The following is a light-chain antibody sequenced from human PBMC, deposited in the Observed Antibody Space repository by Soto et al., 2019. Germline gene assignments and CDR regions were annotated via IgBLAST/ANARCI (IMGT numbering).Light chain of an antibody. CDR3: QQYYSYPLT. V-gene: IGKV1-5*03. Sequence: DIQMTQSPTTLSASVGDRVTITCRASQSISTWLAWYQQKPGEAPKLLIYKASILESGVPSRFSGSGSGTDFTLTISCLQSEDFATYYCQQYYSYPLTFGGGTKVHI. CDR1: QSISTW. J-gene: IGKJ4*01. CDR2: KAS.